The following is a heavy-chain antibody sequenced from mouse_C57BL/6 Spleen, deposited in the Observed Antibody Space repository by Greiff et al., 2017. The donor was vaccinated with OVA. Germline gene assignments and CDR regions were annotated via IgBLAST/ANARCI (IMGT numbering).Heavy chain of an antibody. J-gene: IGHJ1*03. CDR1: GFTFSDYG. CDR3: ASNSLRYFDV. D-gene: IGHD6-2*01. Sequence: EVQLVESGGGLVKPGGSLKLSCAASGFTFSDYGMHWVRQAPEKGLEWVAYISSGSSTIYYADTVKGRFTISRDNAKNTLFLQMTSLRSEDTAMYYCASNSLRYFDVWGTGTTVTVSS. V-gene: IGHV5-17*01. CDR2: ISSGSSTI.